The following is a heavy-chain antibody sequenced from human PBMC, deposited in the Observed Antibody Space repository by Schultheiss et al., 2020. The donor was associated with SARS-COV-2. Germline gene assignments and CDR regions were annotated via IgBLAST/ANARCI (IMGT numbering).Heavy chain of an antibody. CDR2: IYTSGST. CDR1: GGSISSYY. J-gene: IGHJ3*02. D-gene: IGHD6-6*01. Sequence: SETLSLTCTVSGGSISSYYWSWIRQPAGKGLEWIGRIYTSGSTNYNPSLKSRVTMSVDTSKNQFSLKLSSVTAADTAVYYCARPAYSSSSYAFDIWGQGTMVTVSS. CDR3: ARPAYSSSSYAFDI. V-gene: IGHV4-4*07.